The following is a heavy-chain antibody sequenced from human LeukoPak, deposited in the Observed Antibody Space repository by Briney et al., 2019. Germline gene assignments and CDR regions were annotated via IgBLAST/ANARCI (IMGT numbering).Heavy chain of an antibody. CDR2: LSWSSNSI. Sequence: GRSLRLSCVASGFRFEDYAMHWVRQVPGKGLEWVSGLSWSSNSIVYADSVKGRFTISRDNAKNTLYLQMNSLRAEDTAVYYCAKDNPYSSSGYYYGMDVWGQGTTVTVSS. D-gene: IGHD6-13*01. CDR3: AKDNPYSSSGYYYGMDV. V-gene: IGHV3-9*01. J-gene: IGHJ6*02. CDR1: GFRFEDYA.